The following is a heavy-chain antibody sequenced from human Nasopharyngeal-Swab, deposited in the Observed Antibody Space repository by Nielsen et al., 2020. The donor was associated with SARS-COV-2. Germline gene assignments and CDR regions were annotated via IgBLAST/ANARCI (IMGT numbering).Heavy chain of an antibody. Sequence: GGSLRLSCAASGFTFSTYAMSWVRQAPGEGLEWVAVIHRGGSSSYFADSVKGRFTLSRENSKNTLYLHMNSLRAEDTAVYYCARGGALNWYIDRWGRGTLVTVSS. J-gene: IGHJ2*01. CDR3: ARGGALNWYIDR. CDR1: GFTFSTYA. CDR2: IHRGGSSS. V-gene: IGHV3-23*03.